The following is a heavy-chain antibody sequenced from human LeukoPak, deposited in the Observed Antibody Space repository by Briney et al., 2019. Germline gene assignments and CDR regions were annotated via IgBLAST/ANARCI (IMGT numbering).Heavy chain of an antibody. J-gene: IGHJ4*02. CDR3: ARLGASLVWDSGSFPDY. Sequence: SETLSLTRIVSGVSFSRSGCYWGWIRQPPGKGLERNGSIFYAQNTYYNPSLKRRVPISTDTSKNQFSLGLKFLTDADTAVYYCARLGASLVWDSGSFPDYWGQGSLVTVSS. CDR2: IFYAQNT. D-gene: IGHD3-10*01. CDR1: GVSFSRSGCY. V-gene: IGHV4-39*01.